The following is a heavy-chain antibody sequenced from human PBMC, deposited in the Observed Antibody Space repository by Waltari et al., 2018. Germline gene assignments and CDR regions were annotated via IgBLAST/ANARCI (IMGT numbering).Heavy chain of an antibody. CDR1: GGSFSGYY. CDR3: AQGTHNFDL. V-gene: IGHV3-23*01. D-gene: IGHD3-10*01. CDR2: ISGGGSTT. Sequence: VQLQQWGAGLLKPSETLSLTCAVYGGSFSGYYWSWIRQPPGKGLEWVSAISGGGSTTYYADSVKGRFTISRDNSKNTMYLQMNSLRAEDTAVYYCAQGTHNFDLWGRGTLVTVSS. J-gene: IGHJ2*01.